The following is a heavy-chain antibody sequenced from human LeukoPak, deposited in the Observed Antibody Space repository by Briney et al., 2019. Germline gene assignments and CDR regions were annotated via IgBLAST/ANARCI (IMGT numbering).Heavy chain of an antibody. Sequence: GASVKVSCKASGYTFTGYYIHWVRQAPGQGLEWMGWVNPNSGGANYAQRSQGRVTMTRDTSISTAYMELSRLRSDDTAVYYCARGPWGVYIQDYWGQGTLVTVSS. CDR3: ARGPWGVYIQDY. CDR1: GYTFTGYY. V-gene: IGHV1-2*02. CDR2: VNPNSGGA. D-gene: IGHD3-16*01. J-gene: IGHJ4*02.